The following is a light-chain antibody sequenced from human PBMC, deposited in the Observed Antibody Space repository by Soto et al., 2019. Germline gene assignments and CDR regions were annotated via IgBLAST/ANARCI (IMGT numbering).Light chain of an antibody. J-gene: IGKJ1*01. V-gene: IGKV3-15*01. CDR3: QQYNNWPWT. CDR2: GAF. Sequence: EIVMTPSPASLSVFPGEEVTISCSASQIMTTKLAWYQQKPGQAPRLLIHGAFTRATGIPARFSGSGSGTEFTLTISTLQSEDFAVYYCQQYNNWPWTFGQGTKVDIK. CDR1: QIMTTK.